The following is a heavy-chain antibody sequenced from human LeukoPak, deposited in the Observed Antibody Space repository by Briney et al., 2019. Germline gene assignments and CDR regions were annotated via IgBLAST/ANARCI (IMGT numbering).Heavy chain of an antibody. V-gene: IGHV4-38-2*02. CDR3: ARGPTYCSSGSCYYYYYYMDV. D-gene: IGHD2-15*01. CDR1: GYSISSGYY. J-gene: IGHJ6*03. Sequence: SETLSLTCTVSGYSISSGYYWGWIRRPPGKGLEWIGSIYHSGSTYYNPSLKSRVTISVDTSKNQFSLKLSSVTAADTAVYYCARGPTYCSSGSCYYYYYYMDVWGKGTTVTVSS. CDR2: IYHSGST.